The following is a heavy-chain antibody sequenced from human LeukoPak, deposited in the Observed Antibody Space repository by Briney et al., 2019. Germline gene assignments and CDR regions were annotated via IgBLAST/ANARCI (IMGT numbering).Heavy chain of an antibody. CDR2: INHSGST. CDR3: ASRGDGLKLGP. Sequence: PSETLSLTCAVYGGSFSGYYWSWIRQPPGKGLEWIGEINHSGSTNYNPSLKSRVTISVDTSKNQFSLKLSSVTAADTAVYYCASRGDGLKLGPWGQGTLVTVSS. V-gene: IGHV4-34*01. D-gene: IGHD3-16*01. J-gene: IGHJ5*02. CDR1: GGSFSGYY.